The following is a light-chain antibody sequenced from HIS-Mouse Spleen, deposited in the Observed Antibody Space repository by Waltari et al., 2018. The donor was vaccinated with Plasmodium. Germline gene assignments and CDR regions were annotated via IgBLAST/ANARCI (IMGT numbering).Light chain of an antibody. CDR2: GAS. Sequence: EIVMTQSPATLSVSPGERATISCRASQSVSSNLAWYQQKPGQAPRLLIYGASTRATGIPARFSGSGSGIEFTLTISSLQSEDFAVYYCQQYNNWSFTFGPGTKVDIK. J-gene: IGKJ3*01. CDR3: QQYNNWSFT. CDR1: QSVSSN. V-gene: IGKV3-15*01.